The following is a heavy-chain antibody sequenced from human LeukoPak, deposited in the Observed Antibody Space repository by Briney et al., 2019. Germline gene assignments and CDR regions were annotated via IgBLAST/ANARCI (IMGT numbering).Heavy chain of an antibody. CDR3: ARGPDTGYSSGFLYDY. J-gene: IGHJ4*02. D-gene: IGHD6-19*01. Sequence: SETLSLTCAVYGGSFSGYYWSWIRQPPGKGLEWIGEINHSGSTNYNPSLKSRVTISVDTSKNQFSLKLSSVTAADTAVYYCARGPDTGYSSGFLYDYWGQGTLVTVSS. CDR2: INHSGST. CDR1: GGSFSGYY. V-gene: IGHV4-34*01.